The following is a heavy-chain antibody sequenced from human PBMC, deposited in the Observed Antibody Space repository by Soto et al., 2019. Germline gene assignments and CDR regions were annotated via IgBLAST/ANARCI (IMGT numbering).Heavy chain of an antibody. V-gene: IGHV3-21*01. CDR2: ISSSSSYI. D-gene: IGHD3-22*01. CDR3: ARSPTYYYDSSGYSLDY. J-gene: IGHJ4*02. CDR1: GFTFSSYS. Sequence: LRLSCAASGFTFSSYSMNWVRQAPGKGLEWVSSISSSSSYIYYADSVKGRFTISRDNAKNSLYLQMNSLRAEDTAVYYCARSPTYYYDSSGYSLDYWGQGPLVTVSS.